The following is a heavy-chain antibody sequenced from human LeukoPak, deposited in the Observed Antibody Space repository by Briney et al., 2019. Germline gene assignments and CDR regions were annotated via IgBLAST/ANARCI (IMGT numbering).Heavy chain of an antibody. CDR3: ARQGRISMIVVLIEDAFDI. CDR2: IYYSGGT. J-gene: IGHJ3*02. D-gene: IGHD3-22*01. CDR1: GGSISSSSYY. Sequence: SETLSLTCTVSGGSISSSSYYWGWIRQPPGKGLEWIGSIYYSGGTYYNPSLKSRVTISVDTSKNQFSLKLSSVTAADTAVYYCARQGRISMIVVLIEDAFDIWGQGTMVTVSS. V-gene: IGHV4-39*01.